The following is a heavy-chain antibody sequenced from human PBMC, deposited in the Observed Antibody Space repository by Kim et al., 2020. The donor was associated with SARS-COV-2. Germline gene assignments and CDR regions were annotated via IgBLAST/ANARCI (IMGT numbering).Heavy chain of an antibody. Sequence: SETLSLTCTVSGGSISSSSYYWGWIRQPPGKGLEWIGSIYYSGSTYYNPSLKSRVTISVDTSKNQFSLKLSSVTAADTAVYYCARGVDWNWLVGHWFDPWGQGTLVTVSS. CDR3: ARGVDWNWLVGHWFDP. CDR1: GGSISSSSYY. V-gene: IGHV4-39*01. J-gene: IGHJ5*02. CDR2: IYYSGST. D-gene: IGHD6-19*01.